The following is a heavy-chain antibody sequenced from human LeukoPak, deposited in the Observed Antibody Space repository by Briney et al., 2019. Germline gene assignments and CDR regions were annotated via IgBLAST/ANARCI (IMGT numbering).Heavy chain of an antibody. V-gene: IGHV3-21*01. CDR3: ARDRYDYGDYATFDI. CDR2: ISSSSSYN. D-gene: IGHD4-17*01. Sequence: GGSLRLSCAASGFTFSSYSMNWVRQAPGKGLEWVSSISSSSSYNYCADSVKGRFTISRDNAKNSLYLQMNSLRAEDTAVYYCARDRYDYGDYATFDIWGQGTMVTVSS. J-gene: IGHJ3*02. CDR1: GFTFSSYS.